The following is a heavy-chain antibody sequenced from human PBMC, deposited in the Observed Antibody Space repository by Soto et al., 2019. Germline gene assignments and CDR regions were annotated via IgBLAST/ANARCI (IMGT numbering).Heavy chain of an antibody. CDR1: GDSVSSSNYY. Sequence: SETLSLTCTVSGDSVSSSNYYWGWIRQPPGKGLEWIGSVFHSGSTYYNPSLKSRVTMSVDTSKNQFSLKLSSVTAADTAVYYCARDHNSYYYGSGTLYYYYYGMDVWGQGTTVTVSS. CDR2: VFHSGST. D-gene: IGHD3-10*01. J-gene: IGHJ6*02. CDR3: ARDHNSYYYGSGTLYYYYYGMDV. V-gene: IGHV4-39*07.